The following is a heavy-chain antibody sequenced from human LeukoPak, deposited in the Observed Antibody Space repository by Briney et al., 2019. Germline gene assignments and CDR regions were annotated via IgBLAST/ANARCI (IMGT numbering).Heavy chain of an antibody. V-gene: IGHV6-1*01. D-gene: IGHD5-18*01. CDR3: ARGVGYSHGSYYFDY. J-gene: IGHJ4*02. CDR1: GDSVSSRSAA. CDR2: TFYRSKWSN. Sequence: SQTLSLTFAISGDSVSSRSAAWNWIRQSPERGLEWLGRTFYRSKWSNEYAVSVKSRISIDPDTSKNQFSLQLNSVTPEDTAVYYCARGVGYSHGSYYFDYWGLGTLVTVSS.